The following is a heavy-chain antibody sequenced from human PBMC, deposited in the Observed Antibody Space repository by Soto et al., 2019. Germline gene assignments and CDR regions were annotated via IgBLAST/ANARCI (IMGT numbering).Heavy chain of an antibody. Sequence: ETLSLTCAVYGGSFSGYYWSWIRQPPGKGLEWIGEINHSGRTNYNPSLKSRVTISVDTSKNQFSLKLSSVTAADTAVYYCARKGPPKPFDPWGQGTLVTVSS. V-gene: IGHV4-34*01. J-gene: IGHJ5*02. CDR3: ARKGPPKPFDP. CDR2: INHSGRT. CDR1: GGSFSGYY.